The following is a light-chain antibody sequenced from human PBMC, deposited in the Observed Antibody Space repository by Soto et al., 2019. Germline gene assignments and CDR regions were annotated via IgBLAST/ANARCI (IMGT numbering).Light chain of an antibody. CDR3: QQRSSWPLT. J-gene: IGKJ4*01. Sequence: EIVLTQSPATLSLSPGERATLSCRASQSVSSYLVWYQQKPGQAPRLLIFDAFNRATGIPARFSGSGSGTDFTLTISSLEPEDFAVYFGQQRSSWPLTIGGGTKVEIK. V-gene: IGKV3-11*01. CDR2: DAF. CDR1: QSVSSY.